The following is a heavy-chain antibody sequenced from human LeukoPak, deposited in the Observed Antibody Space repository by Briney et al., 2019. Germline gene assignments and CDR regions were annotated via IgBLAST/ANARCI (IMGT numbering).Heavy chain of an antibody. D-gene: IGHD6-19*01. J-gene: IGHJ4*02. CDR2: INPNSGGT. V-gene: IGHV1-2*02. CDR1: GYTFTGYY. CDR3: ARDHKYSSGWYDDY. Sequence: ASVKVSCKASGYTFTGYYMHWVRQAPGQGLAWMGWINPNSGGTNYAQKFQGRVTMTRDTSISTAYMELSRLRSDDTAVYYCARDHKYSSGWYDDYWGQGTLVTVSS.